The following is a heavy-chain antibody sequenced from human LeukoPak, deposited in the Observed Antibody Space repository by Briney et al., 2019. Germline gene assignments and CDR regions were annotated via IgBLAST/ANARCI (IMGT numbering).Heavy chain of an antibody. CDR3: ARSRNPTSRVAFDI. CDR1: GFTFSSYA. J-gene: IGHJ3*02. V-gene: IGHV3-30*04. CDR2: ISYDGSNK. Sequence: PGGSLRLSCAASGFTFSSYAMHWVRQAPGKGLEWVAVISYDGSNKYYADSVKGRFTISRDNSKNTLYLQMNSLRAEDTAVYYCARSRNPTSRVAFDIWGQGTMVTVSS.